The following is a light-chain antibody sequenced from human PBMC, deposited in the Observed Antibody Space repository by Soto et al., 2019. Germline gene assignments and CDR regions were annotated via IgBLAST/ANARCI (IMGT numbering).Light chain of an antibody. CDR1: ASDVGVYNY. Sequence: QSALTQPPCASGSLGQSVTISCTGTASDVGVYNYVSWYQQHPGKAPKLMIYEVTKRPSGVPDRFSGSKSGNTASLTVSGLQAEDEADYYCSSYAGSSTLYVFGTGTKVTVL. CDR2: EVT. J-gene: IGLJ1*01. V-gene: IGLV2-8*01. CDR3: SSYAGSSTLYV.